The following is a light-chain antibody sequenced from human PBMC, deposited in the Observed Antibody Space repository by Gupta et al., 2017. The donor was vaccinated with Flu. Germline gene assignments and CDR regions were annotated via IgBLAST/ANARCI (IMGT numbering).Light chain of an antibody. CDR2: AAS. CDR3: LQHNSYPRT. V-gene: IGKV1-17*01. CDR1: QGIRND. J-gene: IGKJ1*01. Sequence: DIQMTQSPSSLSASVGDRVTITCRASQGIRNDLGWYQQKPGKGPKRLSYAASSLQSGVPSRFSGSGSGTEFTLTIRRLQHYEFETYYCLQHNSYPRTFGQGTKVEIK.